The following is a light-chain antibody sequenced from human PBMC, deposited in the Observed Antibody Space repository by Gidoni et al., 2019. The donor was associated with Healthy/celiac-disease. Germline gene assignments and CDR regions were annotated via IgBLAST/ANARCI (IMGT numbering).Light chain of an antibody. J-gene: IGKJ4*01. CDR2: WSS. CDR1: QSVLYSSNNKNY. V-gene: IGKV4-1*01. Sequence: DIVMNQSPDSLAVSLGERATINCKSSQSVLYSSNNKNYLAWYQQKPGQPPKLLIYWSSTRESGVPDRFSGSGSGTDFTLTISSLQAEDVAVYYCQQYYSTPPPTFGGGTKVEIK. CDR3: QQYYSTPPPT.